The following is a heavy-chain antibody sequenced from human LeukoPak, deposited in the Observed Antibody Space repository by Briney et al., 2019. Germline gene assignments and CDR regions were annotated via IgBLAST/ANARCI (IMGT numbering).Heavy chain of an antibody. CDR2: INHSGST. Sequence: SETLSLTCAVYGGSFSGYYWSWIRQPPGRGLEWIGEINHSGSTNYNPSLKSRVTISVDTSKNQFSLKLSSVTAADTAVYYCARGYYDSSGYYFDYWGQGTLVTVSS. J-gene: IGHJ4*02. CDR1: GGSFSGYY. D-gene: IGHD3-22*01. V-gene: IGHV4-34*01. CDR3: ARGYYDSSGYYFDY.